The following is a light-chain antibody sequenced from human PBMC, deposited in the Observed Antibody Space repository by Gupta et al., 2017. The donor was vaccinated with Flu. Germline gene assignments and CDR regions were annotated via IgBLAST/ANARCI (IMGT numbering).Light chain of an antibody. J-gene: IGLJ1*01. CDR1: SSDVGSYNR. V-gene: IGLV2-18*02. CDR3: SSYTGSSFYV. Sequence: SVTISCTGTSSDVGSYNRVSWYQQSPGTAPKLMIYEVNNRPSGVPDRFSGSKSGNTASLTISGLQAEDEADYYCSSYTGSSFYVFGTGIKVTVL. CDR2: EVN.